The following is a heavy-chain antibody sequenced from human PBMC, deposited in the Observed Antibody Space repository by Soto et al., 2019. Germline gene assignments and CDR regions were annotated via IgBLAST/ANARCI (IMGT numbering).Heavy chain of an antibody. J-gene: IGHJ4*02. CDR1: GGSFSGYY. D-gene: IGHD2-15*01. Sequence: QVQLQQWGAGLLKPSETLSLTCAVYGGSFSGYYWSWIRQPPGKGLEWIGEINHSGSTNYNPSLKSRVTIAVDTSNNQFSLKLSSVTAADTAVYYCARGVPYCSGGSCYFDYWGQGTLVTVSS. CDR2: INHSGST. CDR3: ARGVPYCSGGSCYFDY. V-gene: IGHV4-34*01.